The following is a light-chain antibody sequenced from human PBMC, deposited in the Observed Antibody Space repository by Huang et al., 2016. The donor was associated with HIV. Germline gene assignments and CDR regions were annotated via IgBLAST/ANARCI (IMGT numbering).Light chain of an antibody. Sequence: EIVLTQSPATLSLSPGESATLSCRASQSVSTFLAWYQHKPGQAPRLLIYDASNRAAGVPARFSGSGSGTDFTLTSSGLEPEDFAIYYCQQRSKWPPIFTFGPGTEV. CDR2: DAS. V-gene: IGKV3-11*01. CDR3: QQRSKWPPIFT. J-gene: IGKJ3*01. CDR1: QSVSTF.